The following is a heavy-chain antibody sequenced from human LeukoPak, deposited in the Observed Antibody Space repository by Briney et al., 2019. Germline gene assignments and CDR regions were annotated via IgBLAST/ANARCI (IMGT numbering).Heavy chain of an antibody. CDR3: AREGCSSTSCYRLGY. CDR1: GGSFSGYY. J-gene: IGHJ4*02. D-gene: IGHD2-2*01. Sequence: SETLSLTCAVYGGSFSGYYWSWIRQPPGKGLEWIGEINHSVSTNYNPSLKSRVTISVDTSKNQFSPKLSSVTAADTAVYYCAREGCSSTSCYRLGYWGQGTLVTVSS. CDR2: INHSVST. V-gene: IGHV4-34*01.